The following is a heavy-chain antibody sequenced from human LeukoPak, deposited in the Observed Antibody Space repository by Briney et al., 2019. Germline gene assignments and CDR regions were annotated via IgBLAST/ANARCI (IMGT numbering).Heavy chain of an antibody. V-gene: IGHV3-73*01. J-gene: IGHJ5*02. D-gene: IGHD6-19*01. Sequence: PGGSLRLSCAASGFTFSGSAMHWVRQASGKGLEWVGRIRSKANSYATAYAASVKGRFTISRDNSKNTLYLQMNSLRAEDTAVYYCARDYGIAVAGTTRWFDPWGQGTLVTVSS. CDR1: GFTFSGSA. CDR3: ARDYGIAVAGTTRWFDP. CDR2: IRSKANSYAT.